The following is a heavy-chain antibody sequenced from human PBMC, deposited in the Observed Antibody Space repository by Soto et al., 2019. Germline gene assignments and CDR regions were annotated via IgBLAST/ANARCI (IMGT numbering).Heavy chain of an antibody. Sequence: GASVKVSCKASGYTFTSYYMHWVRQAPGQGLEWMGWINPNSGGTNYAQKFQGRVTMTRDTSISTAYMELSRLRSDDTAVYYCARGLDYYDNWFDPWGQGTLVTVSS. CDR2: INPNSGGT. CDR3: ARGLDYYDNWFDP. D-gene: IGHD3-10*01. CDR1: GYTFTSYY. J-gene: IGHJ5*02. V-gene: IGHV1-2*02.